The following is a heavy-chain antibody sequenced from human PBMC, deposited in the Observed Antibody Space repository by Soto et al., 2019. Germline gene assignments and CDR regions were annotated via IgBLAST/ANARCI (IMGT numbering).Heavy chain of an antibody. CDR2: ISSSSNYI. D-gene: IGHD3-10*01. V-gene: IGHV3-21*01. CDR1: GFIFSSYS. J-gene: IGHJ6*02. Sequence: GGSLRLSCAASGFIFSSYSLNWVRQAPGKGLEWVSSISSSSNYIYYADLVKGRFTISRDNAKNSLYLQMNSLRAEDTAVYYCARGKYYYGSGSRRDYYGMDVWGQGTTVTVS. CDR3: ARGKYYYGSGSRRDYYGMDV.